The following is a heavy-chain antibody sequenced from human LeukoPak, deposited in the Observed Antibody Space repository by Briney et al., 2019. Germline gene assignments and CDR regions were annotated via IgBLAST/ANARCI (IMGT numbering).Heavy chain of an antibody. CDR2: INHSGST. Sequence: SETLSLTRAVYGGSFSGYYWSWIRQPPGKGLEWIGEINHSGSTNYNPSLKSRVTISVDTSKNQFSLKLSSVTAADTAVYYCARDRLIRAYNWFDPWGQGTLVTVSS. J-gene: IGHJ5*02. V-gene: IGHV4-34*01. CDR3: ARDRLIRAYNWFDP. D-gene: IGHD3-10*01. CDR1: GGSFSGYY.